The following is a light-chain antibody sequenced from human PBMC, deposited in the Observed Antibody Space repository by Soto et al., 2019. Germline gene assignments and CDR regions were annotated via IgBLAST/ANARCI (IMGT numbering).Light chain of an antibody. J-gene: IGLJ3*02. Sequence: QSALTQPASVSGSPGQSITISCTGTSSDVGRYNYVSWYQQHPDKAPKLMIYEVTNRPSGVSGRFFGSKSGNTASLTISGLQAEDEADYYCSSLTNSNTLLFGGGTKLTVL. CDR2: EVT. V-gene: IGLV2-14*01. CDR1: SSDVGRYNY. CDR3: SSLTNSNTLL.